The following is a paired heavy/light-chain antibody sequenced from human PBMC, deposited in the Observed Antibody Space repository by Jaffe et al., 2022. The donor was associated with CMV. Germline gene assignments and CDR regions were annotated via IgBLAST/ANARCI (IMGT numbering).Heavy chain of an antibody. CDR1: GYSFSSNW. Sequence: EVQLVQSGAEVKKPGESLKISCKGSGYSFSSNWIGWVRQMPGKGLEWIGIIYSGDSDTRYSPSFQGQVTISVDRSISTAYLQWSSLKASDTAMYYCARHPNYGDPTWGQGTLVTVSS. CDR2: IYSGDSDT. J-gene: IGHJ5*02. CDR3: ARHPNYGDPT. D-gene: IGHD4-17*01. V-gene: IGHV5-51*01.
Light chain of an antibody. CDR1: QSVGTN. J-gene: IGKJ1*01. V-gene: IGKV3-15*01. CDR3: QQYNNWPPPWT. Sequence: EIVMTQSPATLSVSPGERVILSCRASQSVGTNLAWFQQKPGQALRLLIYGASTRATGIPARFSGGGSGTEFTLSISSLQSEDFAVYYCQQYNNWPPPWTFGQGTKVEIK. CDR2: GAS.